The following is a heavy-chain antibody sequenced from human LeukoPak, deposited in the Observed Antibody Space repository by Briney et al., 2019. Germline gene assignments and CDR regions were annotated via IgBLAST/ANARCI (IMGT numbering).Heavy chain of an antibody. D-gene: IGHD3-22*01. Sequence: GGSLRLSCAASGFTFSSYAMHWVRQAPGKGLEWVAVISYDGSNKYYADSVKGRFTISRDNSKNTLYLQMNSLRAEDTAVYFCARFRYDNNGLLRAFDYWGQGTLVTVSS. CDR1: GFTFSSYA. V-gene: IGHV3-30*04. J-gene: IGHJ4*02. CDR3: ARFRYDNNGLLRAFDY. CDR2: ISYDGSNK.